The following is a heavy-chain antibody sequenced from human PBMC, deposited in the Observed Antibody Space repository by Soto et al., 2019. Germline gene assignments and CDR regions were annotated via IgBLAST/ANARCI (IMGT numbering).Heavy chain of an antibody. CDR1: GGSTSSYY. CDR2: IYYTGST. Sequence: SETLSLTCAVSGGSTSSYYWSWIRQPPGKGLEWIGYIYYTGSTNYNPSLKSRVTISVDTSKNQFSLKLNSVTAADTAVYYCARDXHYSGYDGTYYYYGMDVWGQGTTVTVSS. V-gene: IGHV4-59*01. CDR3: ARDXHYSGYDGTYYYYGMDV. D-gene: IGHD5-12*01. J-gene: IGHJ6*02.